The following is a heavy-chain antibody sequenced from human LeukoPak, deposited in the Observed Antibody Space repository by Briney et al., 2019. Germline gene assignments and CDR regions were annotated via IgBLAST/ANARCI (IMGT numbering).Heavy chain of an antibody. CDR3: ARVRELRWFDP. CDR1: GYTFTSYA. D-gene: IGHD1-26*01. Sequence: GASVKVSCKASGYTFTSYAMHWVRQAPGQRLEWMGWINAGNGNAKYSQKFQGRVTITRDTSASTAYMELSSLRSEDTAVYYCARVRELRWFDPWGQGTLVTVSS. CDR2: INAGNGNA. V-gene: IGHV1-3*01. J-gene: IGHJ5*02.